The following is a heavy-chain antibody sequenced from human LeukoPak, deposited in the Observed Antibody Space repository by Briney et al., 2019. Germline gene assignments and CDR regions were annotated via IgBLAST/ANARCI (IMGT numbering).Heavy chain of an antibody. Sequence: GGSLRNSCAASTFTFSSYAMSWVRQAPGKGLEWVSAISAGADSTYYADSVQGRFTISRDNSKNTLFLQMSGLRAEDTAVYFCARGAYCDYDSWGQGTLVTVSS. CDR2: ISAGADST. D-gene: IGHD4-17*01. J-gene: IGHJ5*01. CDR1: TFTFSSYA. V-gene: IGHV3-23*01. CDR3: ARGAYCDYDS.